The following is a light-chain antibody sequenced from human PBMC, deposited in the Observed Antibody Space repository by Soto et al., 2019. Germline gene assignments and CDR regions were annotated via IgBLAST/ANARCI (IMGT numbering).Light chain of an antibody. CDR3: LLYMSGGISV. Sequence: QTVVTQEPSFSVSPGGTVTLTFGLRSGSVSTKYYPSWYQQTPGQAPRTLIYNINTRSSGVPDRFSGSILGNKAALTITGAQADDEYDYYCLLYMSGGISVFGSGTKLTVL. V-gene: IGLV8-61*01. J-gene: IGLJ1*01. CDR1: SGSVSTKYY. CDR2: NIN.